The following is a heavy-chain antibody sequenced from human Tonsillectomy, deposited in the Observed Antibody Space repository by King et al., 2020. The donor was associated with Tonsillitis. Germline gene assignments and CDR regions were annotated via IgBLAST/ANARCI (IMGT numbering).Heavy chain of an antibody. CDR3: ARDGTERSGNWFDP. CDR1: GFTFSSYS. J-gene: IGHJ5*02. D-gene: IGHD1-1*01. Sequence: MQLVQSGGGLVKPGGSLRLSCAASGFTFSSYSMNWVRQAPGKGLEWVSSISSSSSYIYYADSVKGRFTISRDNAKNSLYLQMNSLRAEETAVYYCARDGTERSGNWFDPWGQGTLVTVSS. V-gene: IGHV3-21*01. CDR2: ISSSSSYI.